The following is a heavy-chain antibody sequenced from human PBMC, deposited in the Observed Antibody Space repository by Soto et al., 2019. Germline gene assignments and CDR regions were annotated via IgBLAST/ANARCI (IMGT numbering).Heavy chain of an antibody. D-gene: IGHD6-13*01. CDR1: GFTFSSHW. Sequence: PWGSLRLSCAASGFTFSSHWMPWVRQAPGKGLVWVSRINNYVSITSYADSVKGRFTISRDKAKNTLYLQMNSLRAEDTAVYYWARDLIAAVVYYGMEVWGKGNPVTVSP. J-gene: IGHJ6*04. CDR3: ARDLIAAVVYYGMEV. CDR2: INNYVSIT. V-gene: IGHV3-74*01.